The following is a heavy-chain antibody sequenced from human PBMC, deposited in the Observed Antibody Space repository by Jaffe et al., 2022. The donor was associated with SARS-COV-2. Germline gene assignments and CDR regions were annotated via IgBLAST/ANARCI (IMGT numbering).Heavy chain of an antibody. CDR3: TRQYSGYDTGFGP. CDR2: IRSEADGGTT. CDR1: GFTFGDYA. J-gene: IGHJ5*02. D-gene: IGHD5-12*01. Sequence: EVQLVESGGGLVKPGRSLRLSCTASGFTFGDYAMSWIRQAPGKGLEWVSFIRSEADGGTTEHAASVKGRFTISRDDSKSIIYLEMNSLKTEDTAVYYCTRQYSGYDTGFGPWGQGTLVIVSS. V-gene: IGHV3-49*05.